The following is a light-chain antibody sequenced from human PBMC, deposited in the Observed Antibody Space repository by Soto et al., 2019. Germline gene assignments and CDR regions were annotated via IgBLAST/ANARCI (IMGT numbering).Light chain of an antibody. Sequence: SYELTQPPSVSVAPGQTARITCGGNNIGSKSVHWYQQKPGQAPVLVVYDDSDRPSGIPERFSGSNSGNTATLTISRVEVGDEADYYCQVWDSSSDRCVFGTGTKVTVL. CDR2: DDS. J-gene: IGLJ1*01. CDR1: NIGSKS. V-gene: IGLV3-21*02. CDR3: QVWDSSSDRCV.